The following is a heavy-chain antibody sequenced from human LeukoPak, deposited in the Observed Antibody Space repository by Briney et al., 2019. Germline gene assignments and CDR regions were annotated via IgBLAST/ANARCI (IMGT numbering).Heavy chain of an antibody. CDR3: AKDYY. CDR2: ISGDGATT. CDR1: GFIFSRYG. J-gene: IGHJ4*02. Sequence: PGTSLRLSCAASGFIFSRYGMHWVRQGPGKGLEWLSLISGDGATTYYADSVKGRFTISRDNIKNSLYLQMNSLRTEDTALYYCAKDYYWGKGPLVTVSS. V-gene: IGHV3-43*02.